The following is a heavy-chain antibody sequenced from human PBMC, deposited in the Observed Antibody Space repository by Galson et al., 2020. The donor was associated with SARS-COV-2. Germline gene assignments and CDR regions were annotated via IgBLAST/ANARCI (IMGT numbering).Heavy chain of an antibody. V-gene: IGHV4-4*07. J-gene: IGHJ4*02. CDR2: IYTSGST. Sequence: ASETLSLTCTVSGGSINSYYWSWIRQSAGKGQEWIGHIYTSGSTFYNPSLRSRVTMSVDTSKNQFSLNLRSVTAADTAVYYCAREANIAATAYDYWGQGTLVTVSS. D-gene: IGHD6-13*01. CDR1: GGSINSYY. CDR3: AREANIAATAYDY.